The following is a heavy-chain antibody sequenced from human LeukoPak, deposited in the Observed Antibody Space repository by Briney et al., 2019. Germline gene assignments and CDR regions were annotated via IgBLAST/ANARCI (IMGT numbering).Heavy chain of an antibody. D-gene: IGHD1-26*01. V-gene: IGHV1-2*02. Sequence: ASVRVSCKASGYTFTGYYMHRVRQAPGQGLEWMGWINPNSGGTNYAQKFQGRVTMTRDTSISTAYMGLSRLRSDDTAVYYCARSVVGATWVDYWGQGTLVTVSS. CDR3: ARSVVGATWVDY. CDR1: GYTFTGYY. CDR2: INPNSGGT. J-gene: IGHJ4*02.